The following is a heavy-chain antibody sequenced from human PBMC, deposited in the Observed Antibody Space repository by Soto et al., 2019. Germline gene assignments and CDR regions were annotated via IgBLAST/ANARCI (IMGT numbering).Heavy chain of an antibody. J-gene: IGHJ4*02. CDR3: ASENESYRSLDY. CDR1: GDSNSYYT. V-gene: IGHV4-4*07. CDR2: WYSTGTL. Sequence: SETLSLTCIVSGDSNSYYTWTWIRQPAGKTLMWIGRWYSTGTLPNNPTLKSRVTMSVDTSENKLSLTLNSETAADTAVYFCASENESYRSLDYWGQGTVVTVSS. D-gene: IGHD3-16*02.